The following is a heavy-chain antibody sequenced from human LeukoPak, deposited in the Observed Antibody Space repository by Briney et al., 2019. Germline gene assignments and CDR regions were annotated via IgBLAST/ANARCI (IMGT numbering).Heavy chain of an antibody. V-gene: IGHV3-23*01. CDR1: GFTVSSNY. J-gene: IGHJ3*02. Sequence: GGSLRLSCAASGFTVSSNYMSWVRQAPGKGLEWVSAISGSGGSTYYADSVKGRFTISRDNSKNTLYLQMNSLRAEDTAVYYCAKDNYPITMAGAFDIWGQGTMVTVSS. D-gene: IGHD3-10*01. CDR3: AKDNYPITMAGAFDI. CDR2: ISGSGGST.